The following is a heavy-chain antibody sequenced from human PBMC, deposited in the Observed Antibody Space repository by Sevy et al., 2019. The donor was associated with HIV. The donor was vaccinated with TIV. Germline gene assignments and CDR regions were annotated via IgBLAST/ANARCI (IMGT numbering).Heavy chain of an antibody. V-gene: IGHV4-59*01. Sequence: SETLSLTCTVSGGSITNDNWIWVRQPPNKGLEWVGYISYTGSTSYNPSLKSRVTISVDTSKNELSLKLTSVTDVDTAIYYCARLVKSLKLFGVVVPYGMDVWGQGTTVTVSS. D-gene: IGHD3-3*01. CDR3: ARLVKSLKLFGVVVPYGMDV. CDR1: GGSITNDN. J-gene: IGHJ6*02. CDR2: ISYTGST.